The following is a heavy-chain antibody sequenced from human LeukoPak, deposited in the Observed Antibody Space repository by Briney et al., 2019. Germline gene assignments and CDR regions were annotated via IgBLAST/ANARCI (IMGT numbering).Heavy chain of an antibody. V-gene: IGHV4-34*01. CDR2: INHSGST. CDR3: ARFTPQGYGWGGYNRFDP. J-gene: IGHJ5*02. D-gene: IGHD3-16*01. Sequence: SETLSLTCAVYGGSFSGYYWSWIRQPPGKGLEWIGEINHSGSTNYNPSLKSRVAISVDTSKNQFSLKLSSVTAADTAVYYCARFTPQGYGWGGYNRFDPWGQGTLVTVSS. CDR1: GGSFSGYY.